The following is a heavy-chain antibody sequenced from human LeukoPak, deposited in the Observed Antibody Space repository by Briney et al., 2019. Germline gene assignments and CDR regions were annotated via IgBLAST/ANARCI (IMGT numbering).Heavy chain of an antibody. V-gene: IGHV5-51*01. Sequence: GESLQISFHGSGSPFTNYWTGWARQVPAKGREWMGIIYPGDPNTRYSPSFQGQVTISADKSINTAYLQWSSLRASDTAMYYCARRKGYDIMTAYGYWGQGTLVTVSS. CDR3: ARRKGYDIMTAYGY. D-gene: IGHD3-9*01. J-gene: IGHJ4*02. CDR1: GSPFTNYW. CDR2: IYPGDPNT.